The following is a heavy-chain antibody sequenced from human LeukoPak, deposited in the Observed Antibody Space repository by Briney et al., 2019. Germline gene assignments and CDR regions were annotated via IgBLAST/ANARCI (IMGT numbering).Heavy chain of an antibody. CDR1: GYTFTGYY. Sequence: ASVKVSCKASGYTFTGYYIHWVRQAPGQGLEWMGWINPNSGGTNYAQKFQGRVTMTRDTSISTAYMELSRLRSDDTAVYFCASQRNLYYGRSGNTEGSLDYWGQGTLVTVSS. J-gene: IGHJ4*02. V-gene: IGHV1-2*02. CDR3: ASQRNLYYGRSGNTEGSLDY. D-gene: IGHD3-22*01. CDR2: INPNSGGT.